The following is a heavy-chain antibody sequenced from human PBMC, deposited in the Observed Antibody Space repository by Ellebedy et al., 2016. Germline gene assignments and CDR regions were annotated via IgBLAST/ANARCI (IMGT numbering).Heavy chain of an antibody. J-gene: IGHJ6*02. CDR2: ISWNSGGI. D-gene: IGHD2-2*01. CDR3: ARIVVVPAAMIDYYYYGMDV. Sequence: GGSLRLSXAASGFTFDDYAMHWVRQAPGKGLEWVSGISWNSGGIGYADSVKGRFTISRDNAKNSLYLQMNSLRAEDTAVYYCARIVVVPAAMIDYYYYGMDVWGQGTTVTVSS. CDR1: GFTFDDYA. V-gene: IGHV3-9*01.